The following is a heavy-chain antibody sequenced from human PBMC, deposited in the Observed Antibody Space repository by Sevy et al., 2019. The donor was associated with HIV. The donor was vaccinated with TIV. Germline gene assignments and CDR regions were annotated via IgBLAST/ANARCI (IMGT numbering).Heavy chain of an antibody. CDR2: INWNGGST. Sequence: GGSLRLSCAASGFVFEDYGMNWVRQAPGKGLECVSGINWNGGSTGYADSLKGRFTISRNNAKKSPYLQMNSLRAEDTAIYYCARERSCGGACYYFDTWGQGTLVTVSS. J-gene: IGHJ4*02. CDR1: GFVFEDYG. V-gene: IGHV3-20*04. CDR3: ARERSCGGACYYFDT. D-gene: IGHD2-21*02.